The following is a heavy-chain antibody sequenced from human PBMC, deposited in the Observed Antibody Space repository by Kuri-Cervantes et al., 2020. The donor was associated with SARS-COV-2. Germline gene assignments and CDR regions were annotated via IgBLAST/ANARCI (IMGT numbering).Heavy chain of an antibody. V-gene: IGHV3-21*01. CDR2: LSSSSSYI. Sequence: ETLSLTCAASGFIFSTYGMNWVRQAPGKGLEWVSSLSSSSSYIYYADSVRGRFTVSRDNARNSLHLQMNSLRVDDTAVYYCARVMYGDYANGRWYFDLWGRGTLVTVSS. J-gene: IGHJ2*01. CDR3: ARVMYGDYANGRWYFDL. CDR1: GFIFSTYG. D-gene: IGHD4-17*01.